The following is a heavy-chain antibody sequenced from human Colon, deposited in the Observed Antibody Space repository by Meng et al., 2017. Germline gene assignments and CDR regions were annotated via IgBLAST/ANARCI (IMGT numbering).Heavy chain of an antibody. D-gene: IGHD3-10*01. J-gene: IGHJ2*01. CDR3: ARLLWFGESHPSWYFDL. CDR2: IYTSGST. CDR1: GGSISSGSYY. V-gene: IGHV4-61*02. Sequence: SETLSLTCTVSGGSISSGSYYWSWIRQPAGKGLEWIGRIYTSGSTNYNPSLKSRVTISVDTSKNQFSLKPSSVTAADTAVYYCARLLWFGESHPSWYFDLWGRGTRVTVSS.